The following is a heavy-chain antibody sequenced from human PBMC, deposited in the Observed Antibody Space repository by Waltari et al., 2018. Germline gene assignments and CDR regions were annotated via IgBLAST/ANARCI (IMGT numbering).Heavy chain of an antibody. CDR3: ARRDHYGHDAFDI. CDR1: GGSISSSSYY. CDR2: IYYSGST. V-gene: IGHV4-39*07. J-gene: IGHJ3*02. D-gene: IGHD3-10*01. Sequence: QLQLQESGPGLVKPSETLSLTCTVSGGSISSSSYYWGWIRQPPGKGLEWIGSIYYSGSTYYNPSLKSRVTISVDTSKNQFSLKLSSVTAADTAVYYCARRDHYGHDAFDIWGQGTMVTVSS.